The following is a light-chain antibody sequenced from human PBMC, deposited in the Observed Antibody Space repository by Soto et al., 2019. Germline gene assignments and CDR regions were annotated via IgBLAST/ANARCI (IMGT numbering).Light chain of an antibody. CDR1: ASDVGVYNY. Sequence: QSVLTQPPSASGSLGQSVTISCTGTASDVGVYNYVSWYQQHPGKAPKLMIYEVTKRPSGVPDRFSGSKSGNTASLTVSGLQAEDEADYYCSSYAGSSTLSVFGTATKV. CDR2: EVT. V-gene: IGLV2-8*01. CDR3: SSYAGSSTLSV. J-gene: IGLJ1*01.